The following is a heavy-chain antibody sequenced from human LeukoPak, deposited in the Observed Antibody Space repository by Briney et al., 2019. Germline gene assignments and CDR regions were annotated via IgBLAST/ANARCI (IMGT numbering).Heavy chain of an antibody. J-gene: IGHJ6*02. CDR2: MNPNSGNT. CDR1: GYTFTSYD. CDR3: ARVVPRDWNYYYYGMDV. D-gene: IGHD1-1*01. Sequence: ASVKVSCKASGYTFTSYDINWVRQATGQGLEWMGWMNPNSGNTGYAQKFQGRVTMTRNTSISTAYMELSSLRSEDTAVYYCARVVPRDWNYYYYGMDVWGRGTTVTVSS. V-gene: IGHV1-8*01.